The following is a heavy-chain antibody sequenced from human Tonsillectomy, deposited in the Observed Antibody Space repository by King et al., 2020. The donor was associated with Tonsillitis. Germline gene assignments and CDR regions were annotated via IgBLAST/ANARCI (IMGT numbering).Heavy chain of an antibody. CDR3: AKYVDDSSGGY. D-gene: IGHD3-22*01. J-gene: IGHJ4*02. V-gene: IGHV3-23*03. CDR2: IYSGGSST. CDR1: GFTFSSYA. Sequence: VQLVESGGGLVQPGGSLRLSCAASGFTFSSYAMSWVRQAPGKGLEWVSVIYSGGSSTYYADSVKGRFTISRDNSKNTLYLQMNSLRAEDTAVYYCAKYVDDSSGGYWGQGTLVTVSS.